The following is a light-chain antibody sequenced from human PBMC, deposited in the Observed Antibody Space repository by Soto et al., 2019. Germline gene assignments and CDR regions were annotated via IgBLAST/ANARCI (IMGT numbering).Light chain of an antibody. V-gene: IGKV1-6*01. CDR2: AAS. Sequence: ALQMTQSPSSLPASVGDRVTITCRASQGIRNDLGWYQQKPGKAPKLLIYAASSLQSGVPSRFSGSGSGTDFTLTISSLQPEDFATYYCLQDYNYPLTFGQGTKVEIK. CDR1: QGIRND. CDR3: LQDYNYPLT. J-gene: IGKJ1*01.